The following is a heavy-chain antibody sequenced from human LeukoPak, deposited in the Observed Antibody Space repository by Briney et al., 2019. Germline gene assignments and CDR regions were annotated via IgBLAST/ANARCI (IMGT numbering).Heavy chain of an antibody. J-gene: IGHJ3*02. CDR1: GASISDYY. D-gene: IGHD3-22*01. CDR2: IYYSGST. V-gene: IGHV4-39*07. CDR3: ARSWTVYYDSSGYYWGGGAFDI. Sequence: SETLSLTCNVSGASISDYYWGWIRQPPGKGLEWIGSIYYSGSTYYNPSLKSRVTISVDTSKNQFSLKLSSVTAADTAVYYCARSWTVYYDSSGYYWGGGAFDIWGQGTMVTVSS.